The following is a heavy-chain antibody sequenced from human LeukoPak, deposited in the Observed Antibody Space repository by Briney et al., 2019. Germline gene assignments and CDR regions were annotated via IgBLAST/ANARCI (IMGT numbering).Heavy chain of an antibody. J-gene: IGHJ4*02. D-gene: IGHD3-9*01. CDR1: GFTFSSHS. Sequence: GGSLRLSCAASGFTFSSHSMNWVRQAPGKGLEWVSYVSSSSSTIYYADSVKGRFTISRDNAKNSLYLQMNSLRAEDTAVYYCASFDILTGYYNFDYWGQGTLVTVSS. CDR3: ASFDILTGYYNFDY. CDR2: VSSSSSTI. V-gene: IGHV3-48*01.